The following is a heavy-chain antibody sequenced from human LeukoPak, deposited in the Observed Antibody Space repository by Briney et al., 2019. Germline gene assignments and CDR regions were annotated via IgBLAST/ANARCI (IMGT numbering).Heavy chain of an antibody. CDR3: AKDRETFSSYGYFDY. J-gene: IGHJ4*02. Sequence: PGGSLRLSCATSGFTFSTYDMHWVRQAPGKGLEWVAHIRYDGLKKRYAGSVRGRVTVSRDNSKNTLYLQMNSLRAEDTAVYYCAKDRETFSSYGYFDYWGQGTLVPVSS. V-gene: IGHV3-30*02. CDR1: GFTFSTYD. D-gene: IGHD2-21*01. CDR2: IRYDGLKK.